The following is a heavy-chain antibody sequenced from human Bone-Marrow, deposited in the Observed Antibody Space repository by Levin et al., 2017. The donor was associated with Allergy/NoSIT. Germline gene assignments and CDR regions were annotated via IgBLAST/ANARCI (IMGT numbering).Heavy chain of an antibody. CDR2: IYDTGST. Sequence: SQTLSLTCSVSGDSIRSGSSYWSWIRQHPGKGLEWIGYIYDTGSTYYNPSLQGRVTISVDPSKNQFSLKLNSVTAADTAVYYCARDHCGSTSCHAFSWFDPWGQGTLVTVSS. D-gene: IGHD2-2*01. J-gene: IGHJ5*02. CDR1: GDSIRSGSSY. V-gene: IGHV4-31*03. CDR3: ARDHCGSTSCHAFSWFDP.